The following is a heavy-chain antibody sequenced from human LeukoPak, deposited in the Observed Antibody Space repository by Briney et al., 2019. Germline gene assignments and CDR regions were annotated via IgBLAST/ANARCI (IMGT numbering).Heavy chain of an antibody. CDR2: ISSSSSTI. D-gene: IGHD6-6*01. CDR1: GFTFSSYS. V-gene: IGHV3-48*01. Sequence: GGSLRLSCAASGFTFSSYSMNWVRQAPGKGLEWVSYISSSSSTIYYADSVKGRFTISRDNAKNSLYLQMNSLRAEDTAVYYCARPAHSSSSDYWGQGTLVTVSS. J-gene: IGHJ4*02. CDR3: ARPAHSSSSDY.